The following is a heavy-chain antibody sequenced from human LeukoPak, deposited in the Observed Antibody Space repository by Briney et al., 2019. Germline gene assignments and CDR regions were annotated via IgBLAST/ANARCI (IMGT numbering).Heavy chain of an antibody. Sequence: ASVKVSCKASGGTFSSYAISWVRQAPGQGLEWMGRIIPILGIANYAQKLQGRVTITADKSTSTAYMELSSLRSEDTAVYYCAKYCSSTSCEGGMDVWGQGTTVTVSS. J-gene: IGHJ6*02. CDR1: GGTFSSYA. CDR2: IIPILGIA. CDR3: AKYCSSTSCEGGMDV. V-gene: IGHV1-69*04. D-gene: IGHD2-2*01.